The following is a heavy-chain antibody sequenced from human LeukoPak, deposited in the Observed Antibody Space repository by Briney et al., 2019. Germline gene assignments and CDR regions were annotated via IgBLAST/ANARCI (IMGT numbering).Heavy chain of an antibody. CDR2: IYPGESDT. V-gene: IGHV5-51*01. D-gene: IGHD2-15*01. J-gene: IGHJ4*02. CDR1: GYRFNNYW. CDR3: ARLPLKCGGGTCFLLDY. Sequence: GESLKISCKGSGYRFNNYWIAWVRQMPGKGLEYMGIIYPGESDTRYSPSFQGLVTISVDKSISTAYLQWSSLRASDTAMYYCARLPLKCGGGTCFLLDYWGQGTLVTVSS.